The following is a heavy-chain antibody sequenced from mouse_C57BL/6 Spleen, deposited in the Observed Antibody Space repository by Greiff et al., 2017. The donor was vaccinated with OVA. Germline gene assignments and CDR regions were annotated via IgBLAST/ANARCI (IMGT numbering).Heavy chain of an antibody. D-gene: IGHD2-4*01. CDR1: GYTFTDYN. V-gene: IGHV1-22*01. CDR3: AAIYYDYDYWYFDV. J-gene: IGHJ1*03. Sequence: VQLQQSGPELVKPGASVKMSCKASGYTFTDYNMHWVKQSNGKSLEWIGYINPNNGGTSYNQKFKGKATLTVNKSSSTAYMELRSLTSEDSAVYYCAAIYYDYDYWYFDVWGTGTTVTVSS. CDR2: INPNNGGT.